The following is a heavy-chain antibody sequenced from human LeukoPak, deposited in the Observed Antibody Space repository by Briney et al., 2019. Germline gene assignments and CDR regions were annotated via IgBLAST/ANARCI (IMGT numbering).Heavy chain of an antibody. CDR3: ARDMYSSSWYHYWYFDL. Sequence: GASVRVSCKASGYTFTSYGISWVRQAPGQGLEWMGWISAYNGNTNYAQKLQGRVTMTTDTSTSTAYMELRSLRSDNTAVYYCARDMYSSSWYHYWYFDLWGRGTLVTVSS. D-gene: IGHD6-13*01. CDR1: GYTFTSYG. CDR2: ISAYNGNT. V-gene: IGHV1-18*01. J-gene: IGHJ2*01.